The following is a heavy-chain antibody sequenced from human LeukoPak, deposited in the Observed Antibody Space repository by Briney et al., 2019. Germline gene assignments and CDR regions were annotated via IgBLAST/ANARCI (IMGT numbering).Heavy chain of an antibody. D-gene: IGHD1-14*01. CDR2: IKEDGSEK. CDR3: ARGGVRRGWYDY. CDR1: GFTFSSYA. J-gene: IGHJ4*02. V-gene: IGHV3-7*01. Sequence: PGGSLRLSCAASGFTFSSYAMSWVGQDPGEGLEGVANIKEDGSEKYYVDSVRGRFTISRDNAKNSLYLQMSSLRAEDTGVYYCARGGVRRGWYDYWGQGTLVTVSS.